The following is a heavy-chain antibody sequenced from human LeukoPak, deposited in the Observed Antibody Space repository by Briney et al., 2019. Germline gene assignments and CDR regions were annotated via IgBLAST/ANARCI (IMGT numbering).Heavy chain of an antibody. CDR2: ISKRSGHI. J-gene: IGHJ4*02. CDR3: VRFDGGFDS. Sequence: GGSLRLSCAASGFTFKSFVMGWVRQAPGRGLEWVSYISKRSGHIYHTDSVEGRFTTSRDNANDSAYLQMNNLRVEDTAIYFCVRFDGGFDSWGQGALVTVSS. D-gene: IGHD3-9*01. CDR1: GFTFKSFV. V-gene: IGHV3-21*05.